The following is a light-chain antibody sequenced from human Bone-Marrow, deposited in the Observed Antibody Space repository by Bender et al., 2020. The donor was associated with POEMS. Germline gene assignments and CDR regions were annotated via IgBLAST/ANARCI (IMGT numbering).Light chain of an antibody. Sequence: QLSLTQPPSASASLGDSVKLTCTLSSGHGAYAIAWHQLQPERGPRYLMKLHSDGTFLRADGIPDRFSGSKSGTERYLTISSLQSEDEADYYCQTWGDGTWVFGGGTELTVL. V-gene: IGLV4-69*01. J-gene: IGLJ3*02. CDR2: LHSDGTF. CDR1: SGHGAYA. CDR3: QTWGDGTWV.